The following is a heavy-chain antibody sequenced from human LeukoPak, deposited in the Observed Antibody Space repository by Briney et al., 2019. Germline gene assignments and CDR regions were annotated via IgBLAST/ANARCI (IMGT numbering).Heavy chain of an antibody. CDR2: VYSGTN. Sequence: SETLSLTCTVSGGSVAGNYWSWIRQSPEKGLEWIGFVYSGTNNYNPSLRGRVTISEDTSKNQFSLKLTSVTAADTAVYYCATALFNYYDSSGYYGYWGQGTLVTVSS. CDR3: ATALFNYYDSSGYYGY. CDR1: GGSVAGNY. V-gene: IGHV4-59*02. J-gene: IGHJ4*02. D-gene: IGHD3-22*01.